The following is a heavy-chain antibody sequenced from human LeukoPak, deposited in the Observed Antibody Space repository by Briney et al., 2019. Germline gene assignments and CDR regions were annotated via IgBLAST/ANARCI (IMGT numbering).Heavy chain of an antibody. CDR1: GFTFSSYS. V-gene: IGHV3-21*01. J-gene: IGHJ4*02. CDR2: ISSSSSYI. Sequence: GGSLRLSCAASGFTFSSYSMNWVRQASGKGLEWVSSISSSSSYIYYADSVKGRFTISRDNAKNSLYLQMNSLRAEDTAVYYCAKSMVRGVITRFDYWGQGTLVTVSS. D-gene: IGHD3-10*01. CDR3: AKSMVRGVITRFDY.